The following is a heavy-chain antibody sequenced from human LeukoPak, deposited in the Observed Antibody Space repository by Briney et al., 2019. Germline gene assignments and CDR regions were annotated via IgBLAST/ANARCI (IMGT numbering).Heavy chain of an antibody. CDR3: ATYYYGSGGLFRHFDY. J-gene: IGHJ4*02. V-gene: IGHV3-23*01. CDR1: GFTFSSYA. D-gene: IGHD3-10*01. Sequence: PGGSLRLSCAASGFTFSSYAMSWVRQAPGKGLEWVSTISAGGGFTVYANSVKGRFTISRDDSQATLYLQMNSLRAEDMAVYYCATYYYGSGGLFRHFDYWGQGALATVSP. CDR2: ISAGGGFT.